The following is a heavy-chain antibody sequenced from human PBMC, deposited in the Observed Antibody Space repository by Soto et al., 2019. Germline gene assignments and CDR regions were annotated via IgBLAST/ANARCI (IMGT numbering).Heavy chain of an antibody. CDR1: GFTFSSYA. D-gene: IGHD5-12*01. J-gene: IGHJ6*02. CDR3: ARDRLDSGYDWVTYYGMDV. CDR2: ISYDGSNK. Sequence: QVQLVESGGGVVQPGRSLRLSCAASGFTFSSYAMHWVRQAPGKGLEWVAVISYDGSNKYYADSVKGRFTISRDNSKNTLYLQMNSLRAEDTAVYYCARDRLDSGYDWVTYYGMDVWGQGTMVTVSS. V-gene: IGHV3-30-3*01.